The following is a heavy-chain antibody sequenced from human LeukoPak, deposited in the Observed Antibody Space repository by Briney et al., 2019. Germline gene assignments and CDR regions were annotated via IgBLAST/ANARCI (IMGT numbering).Heavy chain of an antibody. CDR1: GYTFTGYY. Sequence: GASVKVSCKASGYTFTGYYMHWVRQAPGQGLEWMGIINPRGGSTSYTQKFQGRVTMSVDTSKNQFSLKLSSVTAADTAVYYCARVRYNWNRDFGYWGQGTLVTVSS. J-gene: IGHJ4*02. V-gene: IGHV1-46*01. CDR3: ARVRYNWNRDFGY. CDR2: INPRGGST. D-gene: IGHD1-20*01.